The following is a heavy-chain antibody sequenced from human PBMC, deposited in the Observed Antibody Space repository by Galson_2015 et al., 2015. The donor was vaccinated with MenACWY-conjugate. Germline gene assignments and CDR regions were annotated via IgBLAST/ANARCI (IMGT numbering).Heavy chain of an antibody. CDR3: ARVLGGDDYVWGSCAY. Sequence: SLRLSCAVSGFTFSNYAMHWVRQAPGKGLEWVALISDDGNNEHYADSVKGRFTISRDISKNTMYLQMNSLRAEDTALYYCARVLGGDDYVWGSCAYWGQGTLVTVSS. CDR2: ISDDGNNE. V-gene: IGHV3-30*04. D-gene: IGHD3-16*01. CDR1: GFTFSNYA. J-gene: IGHJ4*02.